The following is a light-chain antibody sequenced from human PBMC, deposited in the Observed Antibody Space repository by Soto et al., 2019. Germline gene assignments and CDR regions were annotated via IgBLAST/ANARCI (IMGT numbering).Light chain of an antibody. Sequence: DVQMTQSPSSLSASVGDRVTITCRASQDISTHLVWYQQKPGKGPILLIFAASTLQSGVPSRFSGSGSGTDFSHTIGSLQPDDGATYYCQNYDRAPPTFGQGTKVEIK. CDR3: QNYDRAPPT. CDR1: QDISTH. CDR2: AAS. V-gene: IGKV1-27*01. J-gene: IGKJ1*01.